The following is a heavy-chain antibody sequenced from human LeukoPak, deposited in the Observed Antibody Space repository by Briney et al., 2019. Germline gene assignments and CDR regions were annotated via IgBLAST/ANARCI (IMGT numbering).Heavy chain of an antibody. J-gene: IGHJ4*02. CDR3: ARTARLAYYYDSSGPSHFDY. CDR2: ISSSSSYI. D-gene: IGHD3-22*01. Sequence: GRSLRLSCAASGFTFSSYSMNWVRQAPGKGLEWVSSISSSSSYIYYADSVKGRFTISRDNAKNSLYLQMNSLRAEDTAVYYCARTARLAYYYDSSGPSHFDYWGQGTLVTVSS. CDR1: GFTFSSYS. V-gene: IGHV3-21*01.